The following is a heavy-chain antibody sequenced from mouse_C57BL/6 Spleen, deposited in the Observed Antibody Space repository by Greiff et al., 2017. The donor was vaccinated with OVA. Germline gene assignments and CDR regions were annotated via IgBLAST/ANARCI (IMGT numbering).Heavy chain of an antibody. Sequence: EVKLMESGPGLVKPSQSLSLTCSVTGYSITSGYYWNWIRQFPGNKLEWMGYISYDGSNNYNPSLKNRISITRDTSKNQFFLKLNSVTTEDTATYYCARGGMVTTPFDYWGQGTTLTVSS. CDR3: ARGGMVTTPFDY. CDR1: GYSITSGYY. D-gene: IGHD2-2*01. V-gene: IGHV3-6*01. J-gene: IGHJ2*01. CDR2: ISYDGSN.